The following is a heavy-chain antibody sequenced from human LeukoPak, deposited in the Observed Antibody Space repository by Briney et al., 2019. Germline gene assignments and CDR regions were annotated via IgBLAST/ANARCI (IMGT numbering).Heavy chain of an antibody. J-gene: IGHJ6*02. CDR2: ISSSSSTI. CDR1: GFTFSSYS. Sequence: GGSLRLSCAASGFTFSSYSMNWVRQAPGKGLEWVSYISSSSSTIYYADSVKGRFTISRDNAKNSLYLQMNSLRDEDTAVYYCARRSPYYDFRSGPSHSTGGMDVWGQGTTVTVSS. D-gene: IGHD3-3*01. V-gene: IGHV3-48*02. CDR3: ARRSPYYDFRSGPSHSTGGMDV.